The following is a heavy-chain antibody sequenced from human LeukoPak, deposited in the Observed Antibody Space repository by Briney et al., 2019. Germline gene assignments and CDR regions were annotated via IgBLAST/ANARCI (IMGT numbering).Heavy chain of an antibody. CDR3: ACREFTSTWSYP. J-gene: IGHJ5*02. CDR2: IYPGDSRT. V-gene: IGHV5-51*03. CDR1: GYSFTSYW. Sequence: GESLKITCKRIGYSFTSYWIGWVRQMPGKGMEWMGVIYPGDSRTRYNPSFQGQVTISVDKSINTAYLQWVSLKASDTAMYYCACREFTSTWSYPWGQGTLVTVSS. D-gene: IGHD2-2*01.